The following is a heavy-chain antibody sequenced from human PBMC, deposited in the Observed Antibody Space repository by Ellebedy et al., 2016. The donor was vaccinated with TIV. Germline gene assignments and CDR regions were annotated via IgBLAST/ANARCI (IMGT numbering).Heavy chain of an antibody. CDR1: GFTFSSYW. CDR2: INSDGSDT. D-gene: IGHD3-22*01. J-gene: IGHJ6*02. CDR3: ARGVSYYHDSSGYGTV. V-gene: IGHV3-74*01. Sequence: GESLRLSXAASGFTFSSYWMNWVRQAPGKGLVWVSRINSDGSDTNYADSVKGRFTISRDNAENTLYLQMSGLRAEDTAVYYCARGVSYYHDSSGYGTVWGQGTTVTVSS.